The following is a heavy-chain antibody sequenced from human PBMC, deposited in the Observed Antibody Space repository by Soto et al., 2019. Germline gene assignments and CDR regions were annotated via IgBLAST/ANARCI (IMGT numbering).Heavy chain of an antibody. CDR1: GFTFNGYA. CDR2: VTSGGTTT. V-gene: IGHV3-23*01. J-gene: IGHJ4*02. D-gene: IGHD6-19*01. CDR3: AKDPLVGAVADSVDY. Sequence: EVQLLESGGGLVQPGGSLRLSCTASGFTFNGYAMNWVRQAPGKGLEWVSAVTSGGTTTYYADSVKGRFTISRDNSRSTVYLQMNRLAVEDTAIYHCAKDPLVGAVADSVDYWGRGTLVTVSS.